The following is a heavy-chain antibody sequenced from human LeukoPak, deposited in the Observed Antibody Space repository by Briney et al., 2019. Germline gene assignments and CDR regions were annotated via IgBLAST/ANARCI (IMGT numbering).Heavy chain of an antibody. J-gene: IGHJ4*02. Sequence: GESLKISCKGSGYSFTSYWISWVRQMPRKGLEWMGRIDPSDSYTNYSPSFQGHVTISADKSISTAYLQWSSLKASDTAMYYCARHPLIVVVPAANDYWGQGTLVTVSS. CDR1: GYSFTSYW. CDR3: ARHPLIVVVPAANDY. D-gene: IGHD2-2*01. CDR2: IDPSDSYT. V-gene: IGHV5-10-1*01.